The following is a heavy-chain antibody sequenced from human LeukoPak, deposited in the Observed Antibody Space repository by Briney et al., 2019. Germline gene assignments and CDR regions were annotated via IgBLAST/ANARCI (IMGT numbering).Heavy chain of an antibody. CDR2: IRFDGSTK. D-gene: IGHD3-9*01. J-gene: IGHJ4*02. Sequence: PGGSLRLSCATSGSTFSNYGMHWVRQAPGKGLEWVAFIRFDGSTKYYADSVKGRFTISRDNAKNSLYLQMNSLRAEDTAVYYCARETGEKDFDYWGQGTLVTVSS. CDR3: ARETGEKDFDY. V-gene: IGHV3-30*02. CDR1: GSTFSNYG.